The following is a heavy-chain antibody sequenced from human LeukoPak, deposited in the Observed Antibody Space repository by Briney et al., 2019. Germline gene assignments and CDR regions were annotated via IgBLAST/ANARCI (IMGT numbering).Heavy chain of an antibody. Sequence: GGSLRLSCVASGFTFSSYCMSWVRQAPGKGLEWVANIKQDGSEEYYVDSVKGRFTISRDNAKNSLYLQMNSLRAEDMAVYYCTSERTGKVARYWGQGTLVTVSS. CDR2: IKQDGSEE. CDR1: GFTFSSYC. J-gene: IGHJ4*02. CDR3: TSERTGKVARY. D-gene: IGHD5-12*01. V-gene: IGHV3-7*05.